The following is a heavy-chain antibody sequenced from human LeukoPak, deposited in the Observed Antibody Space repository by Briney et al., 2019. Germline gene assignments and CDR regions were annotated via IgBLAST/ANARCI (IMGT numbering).Heavy chain of an antibody. CDR2: INAYNGHT. D-gene: IGHD2/OR15-2a*01. V-gene: IGHV1-18*01. J-gene: IGHJ4*02. Sequence: GASVKVSCKASGYTFTSHGITWVRQAPGQGLEWVGWINAYNGHTNYVQNLQGIATMTTDTSTSTAYMELRSLRSDDTAVYYCARGEYNYFDYWGQGTLVTVSS. CDR3: ARGEYNYFDY. CDR1: GYTFTSHG.